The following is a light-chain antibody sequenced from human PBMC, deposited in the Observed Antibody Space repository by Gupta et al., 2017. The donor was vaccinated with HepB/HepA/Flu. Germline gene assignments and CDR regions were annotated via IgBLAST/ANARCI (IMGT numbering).Light chain of an antibody. CDR2: DAS. CDR1: LPISGA. J-gene: IGKJ4*01. V-gene: IGKV1D-13*01. CDR3: QQDNNSLALS. Sequence: AIQLTQSPSFLAASVGDRVTIPCRASLPISGALAWYQKKTGKPPTVLIYDASTLETGVPSRFSGSGSDTDFTLTISSRHPDDFAFYFSQQDNNSLALSFGGGTKVDI.